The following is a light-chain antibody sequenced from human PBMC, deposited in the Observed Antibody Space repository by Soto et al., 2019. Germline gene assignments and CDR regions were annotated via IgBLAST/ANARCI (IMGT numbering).Light chain of an antibody. CDR2: SNN. CDR3: AAWDDRLNGYV. J-gene: IGLJ1*01. Sequence: QSVLTQPPSASGTPGQRVTISCSGSSSNIGSNTINWYQQLPGTAPKLLIYSNNQRPSGVPDRFSGSKSGTSASLAISGLQSEDEADYYCAAWDDRLNGYVFRTGTKLTVL. V-gene: IGLV1-44*01. CDR1: SSNIGSNT.